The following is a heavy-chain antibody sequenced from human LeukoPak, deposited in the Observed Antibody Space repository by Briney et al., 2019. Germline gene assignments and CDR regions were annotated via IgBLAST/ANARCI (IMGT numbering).Heavy chain of an antibody. J-gene: IGHJ3*02. CDR2: MNPNSGNT. Sequence: GASVKVSCKASGYTFTSYDINWVRQATGQGLEWMGWMNPNSGNTGYAQKFQGRVTITRNTSISTAYMELSSLRSEDTAVYYCASSAAGSDAFDIWGQGTMVTVSS. CDR3: ASSAAGSDAFDI. D-gene: IGHD6-13*01. V-gene: IGHV1-8*01. CDR1: GYTFTSYD.